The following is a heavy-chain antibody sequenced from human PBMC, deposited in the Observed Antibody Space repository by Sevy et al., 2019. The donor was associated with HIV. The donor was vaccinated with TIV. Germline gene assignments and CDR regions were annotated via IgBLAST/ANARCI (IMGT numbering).Heavy chain of an antibody. Sequence: GGSLRLSCAASGFTFNSYWMSWVRQAPGKGLEWLANIKQDGSETKYVDSVKGRFTISRDNAKNSLYLQMNSLRAEDTAVYYCARAPLVPAAADYWSQGILVTVSS. D-gene: IGHD2-2*01. J-gene: IGHJ4*02. CDR2: IKQDGSET. CDR1: GFTFNSYW. CDR3: ARAPLVPAAADY. V-gene: IGHV3-7*01.